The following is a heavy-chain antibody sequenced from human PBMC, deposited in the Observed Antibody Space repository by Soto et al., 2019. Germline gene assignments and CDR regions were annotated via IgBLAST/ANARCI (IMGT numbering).Heavy chain of an antibody. CDR3: ARYKDGSGSYYNNWFDP. CDR2: IIPIFGTA. D-gene: IGHD3-10*01. CDR1: GGTFSSYA. V-gene: IGHV1-69*01. J-gene: IGHJ5*02. Sequence: QVQLVQSGAEVKKPGSSVKVSCKASGGTFSSYAISWVRQAPGQGLEWMGGIIPIFGTANYAQKFQGRVTITADESTSTAYMELGSLRSEDTAVYYCARYKDGSGSYYNNWFDPWGQGTLVTVSS.